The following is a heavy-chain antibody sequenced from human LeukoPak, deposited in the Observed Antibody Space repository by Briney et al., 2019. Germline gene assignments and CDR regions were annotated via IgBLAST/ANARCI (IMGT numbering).Heavy chain of an antibody. Sequence: GGSLRLSCAASGFTFSDYYMSWIRQAPGKGLEWVSYISSSSSYTNYADSVKGRFTISRDNAKNSLYLQMNSLRAEDTAVYYCARSGNPIYYYCYGMDVWGQGTTVTVSS. CDR3: ARSGNPIYYYCYGMDV. V-gene: IGHV3-11*03. CDR2: ISSSSSYT. CDR1: GFTFSDYY. D-gene: IGHD5-12*01. J-gene: IGHJ6*02.